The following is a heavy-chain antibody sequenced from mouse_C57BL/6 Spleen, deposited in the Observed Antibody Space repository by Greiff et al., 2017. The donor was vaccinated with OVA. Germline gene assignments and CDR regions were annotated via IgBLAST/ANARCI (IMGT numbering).Heavy chain of an antibody. Sequence: EVKVVESGGGLVQPGGSLKLSCAASGFTFSDYGMAWVRQAPRKGPEWVAFISNLAYSIYYADTVTGRFTISRENAKNTLYLEMSSLRSEDTAMYYCARMGLTTGGFDYWGQGTTLTVSS. CDR3: ARMGLTTGGFDY. CDR2: ISNLAYSI. D-gene: IGHD1-1*01. CDR1: GFTFSDYG. V-gene: IGHV5-15*01. J-gene: IGHJ2*01.